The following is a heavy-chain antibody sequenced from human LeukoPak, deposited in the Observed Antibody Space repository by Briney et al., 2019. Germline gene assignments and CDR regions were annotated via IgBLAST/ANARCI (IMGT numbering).Heavy chain of an antibody. CDR1: GFTASSYT. J-gene: IGHJ4*02. D-gene: IGHD1-26*01. CDR3: ARESILGTTTDYFDY. V-gene: IGHV3-48*04. Sequence: PGGSLRLSCEAAGFTASSYTMNWVRQAPGKGLEWVSLISRTTGSIYYADSVRGRFTISRDSAKNSVYLQMNSLRAEDTAIYYCARESILGTTTDYFDYWGQGTRVSVSS. CDR2: ISRTTGSI.